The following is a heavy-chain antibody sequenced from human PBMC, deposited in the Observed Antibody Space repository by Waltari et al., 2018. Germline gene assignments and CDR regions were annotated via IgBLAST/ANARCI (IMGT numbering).Heavy chain of an antibody. CDR3: ARDVSRWAAAGPNWFDP. CDR1: GGSISSSSYY. CDR2: IYYSGST. V-gene: IGHV4-39*07. J-gene: IGHJ5*02. D-gene: IGHD6-13*01. Sequence: QLQLQESGPGLVKPSETLSLTCTVSGGSISSSSYYWGWIRQPPGKGLEWIGSIYYSGSTYYNPSLKRRVTISVDTSKNQFSLKLSSVTAADTAVYYCARDVSRWAAAGPNWFDPWGQGTLVTVSS.